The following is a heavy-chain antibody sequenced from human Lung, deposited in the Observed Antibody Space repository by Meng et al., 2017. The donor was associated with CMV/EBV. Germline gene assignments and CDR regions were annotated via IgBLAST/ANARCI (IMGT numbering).Heavy chain of an antibody. Sequence: ESXKISXAASGFTFSTYSMNWVRQAPGKGLEWISYISSGSSTIYYADSVKGRFSISRDNAEKTLYLHVNNLRGEDTAVYYCAKGGGAGRSASDYWGQGTXVPVAS. CDR1: GFTFSTYS. V-gene: IGHV3-48*04. CDR2: ISSGSSTI. CDR3: AKGGGAGRSASDY. D-gene: IGHD3-16*01. J-gene: IGHJ4*02.